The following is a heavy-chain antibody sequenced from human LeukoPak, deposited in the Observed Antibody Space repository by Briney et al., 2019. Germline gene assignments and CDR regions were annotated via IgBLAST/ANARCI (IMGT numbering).Heavy chain of an antibody. V-gene: IGHV4-34*01. CDR1: GGSFSGYY. CDR2: INHSGRT. Sequence: SETLSLTCAVYGGSFSGYYWSWIRQPPGKGLEWIGEINHSGRTNYNPSLKSRVTISVDTSKNQFSLKLSSVTAADTAVYYCASSRVYCTNGVCYSVMSYFDYWGQGTLVTVSS. CDR3: ASSRVYCTNGVCYSVMSYFDY. J-gene: IGHJ4*02. D-gene: IGHD2-8*01.